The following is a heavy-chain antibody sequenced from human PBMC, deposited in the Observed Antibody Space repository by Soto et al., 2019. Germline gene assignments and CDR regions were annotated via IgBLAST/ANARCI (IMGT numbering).Heavy chain of an antibody. D-gene: IGHD2-21*02. CDR3: AILLGPAIRMDV. J-gene: IGHJ6*02. CDR2: ISSSSSYI. V-gene: IGHV3-21*01. CDR1: GFTFSSYS. Sequence: GGSLRLSCAASGFTFSSYSMNWVRQAPGKGLEWVSSISSSSSYIYYAGSVKGRFTISRDNAKNSLYLQMNSLRAEDTAVYYCAILLGPAIRMDVWGQGTTVTVSS.